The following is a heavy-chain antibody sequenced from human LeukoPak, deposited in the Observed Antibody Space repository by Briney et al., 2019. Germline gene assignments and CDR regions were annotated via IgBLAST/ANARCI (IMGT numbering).Heavy chain of an antibody. CDR2: ISGSGGST. J-gene: IGHJ6*02. Sequence: GGSLRLSCAASGFTFSSYAMSWVRQAPGKGLEWVSAISGSGGSTYYADSVKGRFTISRDNSKNTLYLQMNSLRAEDTAVYYCAGAVAGSHYYYYGMDVWGQGTTVTVS. CDR3: AGAVAGSHYYYYGMDV. V-gene: IGHV3-23*01. D-gene: IGHD6-19*01. CDR1: GFTFSSYA.